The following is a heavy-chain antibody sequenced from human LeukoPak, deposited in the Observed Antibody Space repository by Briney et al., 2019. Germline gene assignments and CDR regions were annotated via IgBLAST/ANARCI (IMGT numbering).Heavy chain of an antibody. Sequence: PGRPLRLSCAASGFTFSSYAMHWVRQAPGKGLEWVAVISYDGSNKYYADSVKGRFTISRDNSKNTLYLQMNSLRAEDTAVYYCAKDLLYSDVWGSYRPNPLDYWGQGTLVTVSS. J-gene: IGHJ4*02. D-gene: IGHD3-16*02. CDR3: AKDLLYSDVWGSYRPNPLDY. CDR2: ISYDGSNK. CDR1: GFTFSSYA. V-gene: IGHV3-30-3*01.